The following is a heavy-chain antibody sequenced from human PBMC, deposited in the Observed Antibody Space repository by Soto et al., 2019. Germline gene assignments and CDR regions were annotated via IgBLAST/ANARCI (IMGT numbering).Heavy chain of an antibody. CDR1: VGSFSGYY. CDR2: INHSGST. D-gene: IGHD6-13*01. V-gene: IGHV4-34*01. Sequence: SETLSLTCAVSVGSFSGYYWSWIRQPPGKGLEWIGEINHSGSTNYNPSLKSRVTISVDTSKNQFSLKLSSVTAADTAIYYCTRGYIAEACRPHSYYFDYWGQGTRVT. CDR3: TRGYIAEACRPHSYYFDY. J-gene: IGHJ4*02.